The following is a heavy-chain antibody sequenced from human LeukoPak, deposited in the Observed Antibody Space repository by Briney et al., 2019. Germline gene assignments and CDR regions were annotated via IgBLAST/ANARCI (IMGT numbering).Heavy chain of an antibody. CDR3: AREGVTVTAFDY. D-gene: IGHD2-21*02. Sequence: GGSLRLSCAASGFTFSFYNMNWVRQAPGKGLEWVSYISLSISTIYYADSVEGRFTISRDNAKNSLYLQMNSLRAEDTAVYYCAREGVTVTAFDYWGQGTLVTVSS. J-gene: IGHJ4*02. CDR1: GFTFSFYN. CDR2: ISLSISTI. V-gene: IGHV3-48*01.